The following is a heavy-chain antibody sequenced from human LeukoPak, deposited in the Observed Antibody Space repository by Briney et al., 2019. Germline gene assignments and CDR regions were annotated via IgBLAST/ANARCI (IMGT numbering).Heavy chain of an antibody. V-gene: IGHV3-15*01. CDR3: AARYNWNDLAY. D-gene: IGHD1-1*01. Sequence: GWSLRLSCAASGFTFTNAWMSWVRQAPGKGLEWVGRIKSKSDGGTTDYAAPVKGRFTISRDDSKNTLYLQMNSLKIEDTAVYYCAARYNWNDLAYWGQGTLVTVSS. CDR2: IKSKSDGGTT. J-gene: IGHJ4*02. CDR1: GFTFTNAW.